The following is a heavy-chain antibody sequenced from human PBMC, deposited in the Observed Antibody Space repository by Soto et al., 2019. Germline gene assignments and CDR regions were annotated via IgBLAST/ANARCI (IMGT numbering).Heavy chain of an antibody. D-gene: IGHD3-22*01. Sequence: QVQLQESGPGLVKPSQTLSLTCTVSGGSISSGGYYWSWIRQHPGKGLEWIGYIYYSGSTYYNPSLKSRVTISVDTSKNQFSLKLSSVTAADTAVYYCARVTVVKKSGSSGYYSGFDYWGQGTLVTVSS. V-gene: IGHV4-31*03. CDR1: GGSISSGGYY. J-gene: IGHJ4*02. CDR2: IYYSGST. CDR3: ARVTVVKKSGSSGYYSGFDY.